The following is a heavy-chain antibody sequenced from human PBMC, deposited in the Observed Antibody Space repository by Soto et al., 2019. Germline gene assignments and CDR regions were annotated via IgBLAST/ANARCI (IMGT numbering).Heavy chain of an antibody. CDR1: GFTFSGYA. Sequence: GGSLRLSCAASGFTFSGYAMSWVRQAPGKGLEWVSAITGSGGDTYHADYVEGRLTISRDNSKNTLFLQMNTLRAEDSAIYYCAKGSSSSRPYYFDYWGQGTVVTVSS. CDR2: ITGSGGDT. V-gene: IGHV3-23*01. CDR3: AKGSSSSRPYYFDY. J-gene: IGHJ4*02. D-gene: IGHD3-10*01.